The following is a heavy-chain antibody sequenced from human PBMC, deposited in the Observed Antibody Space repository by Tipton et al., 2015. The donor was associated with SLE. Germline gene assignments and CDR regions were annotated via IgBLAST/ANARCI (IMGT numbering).Heavy chain of an antibody. Sequence: QLVQSGPEVKKPGASVRVSCKASGYTFSNYGISWVRQAPGQGLEWMGWISGYNANTNYAQKFQGRVTMTTDTSTSTAYMELRSLRSDDTAVYYCAREGSVAGMNDYWGQGTLVTVSS. CDR2: ISGYNANT. J-gene: IGHJ4*02. CDR3: AREGSVAGMNDY. CDR1: GYTFSNYG. V-gene: IGHV1-18*01. D-gene: IGHD6-19*01.